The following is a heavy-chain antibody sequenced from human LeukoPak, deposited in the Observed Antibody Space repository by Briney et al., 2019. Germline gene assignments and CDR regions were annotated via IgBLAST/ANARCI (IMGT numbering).Heavy chain of an antibody. CDR2: ISHDGSNK. V-gene: IGHV3-30*03. D-gene: IGHD3-16*01. CDR3: ARVWGSGNYMDV. Sequence: GGSLRLSCAASGFPFSDYGMYWVRQAPGKGLEWLAVISHDGSNKYYADSVKGRITISRDNSMNTLYLQMNSLRAEDTAVYYCARVWGSGNYMDVWGKGTTVTVSS. J-gene: IGHJ6*03. CDR1: GFPFSDYG.